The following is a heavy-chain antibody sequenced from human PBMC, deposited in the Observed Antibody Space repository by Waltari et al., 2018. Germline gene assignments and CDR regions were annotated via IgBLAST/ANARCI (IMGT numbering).Heavy chain of an antibody. CDR2: IIPSLGIA. CDR1: GGTFSSYT. Sequence: QVQLVQSGAEVKKPGSSVKVSCKASGGTFSSYTISWVRQAPGQGLEWMGRIIPSLGIANYAQKFQGRVTITADKSTSTAYMELSSLRSEDTAVYYCAREGASGSYGAFDYWGQGTLVTVSS. D-gene: IGHD1-26*01. V-gene: IGHV1-69*08. CDR3: AREGASGSYGAFDY. J-gene: IGHJ4*02.